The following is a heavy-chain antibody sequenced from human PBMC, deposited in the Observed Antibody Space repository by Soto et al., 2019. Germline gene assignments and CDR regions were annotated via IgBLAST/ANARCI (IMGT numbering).Heavy chain of an antibody. CDR1: GGSISSSSYY. J-gene: IGHJ6*02. Sequence: SETLSLTCTFSGGSISSSSYYWGWIRQPPGKGLEWIGSIYYSGSTYYNPSLKSRVTISVDTSKNQFSLKLRSVTAADTAVYYCARRGRLELLYYYDGMAVWGQGTTVTVYS. CDR2: IYYSGST. V-gene: IGHV4-39*01. CDR3: ARRGRLELLYYYDGMAV. D-gene: IGHD1-7*01.